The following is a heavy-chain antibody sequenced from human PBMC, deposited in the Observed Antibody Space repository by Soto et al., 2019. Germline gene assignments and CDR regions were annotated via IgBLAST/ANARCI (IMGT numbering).Heavy chain of an antibody. Sequence: GGSLRLSCAASGFTFDDYAMHWVRQAPGKGLEWVSGISWNSGSIGYADSVKGRFTISRDNAKNSLYLQMNSLRAEDTALYYCAKFPRGNGPGGGYWGQGTLVTVSS. D-gene: IGHD1-1*01. CDR3: AKFPRGNGPGGGY. CDR2: ISWNSGSI. J-gene: IGHJ4*02. CDR1: GFTFDDYA. V-gene: IGHV3-9*01.